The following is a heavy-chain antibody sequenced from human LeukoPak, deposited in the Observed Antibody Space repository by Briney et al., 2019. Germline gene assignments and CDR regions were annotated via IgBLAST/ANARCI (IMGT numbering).Heavy chain of an antibody. CDR1: GGSFSGYY. CDR3: AKPHYYYGSGTMSYFYYYMDV. J-gene: IGHJ6*03. Sequence: SETLSLTCAVYGGSFSGYYWSWIRQPPGKGLEWIGEINHSGSTNYNPSLQSRVTISVDRSKSQFSLRLTSVAAADTAVYYCAKPHYYYGSGTMSYFYYYMDVWGEGTTVTVSS. D-gene: IGHD3-10*01. CDR2: INHSGST. V-gene: IGHV4-34*01.